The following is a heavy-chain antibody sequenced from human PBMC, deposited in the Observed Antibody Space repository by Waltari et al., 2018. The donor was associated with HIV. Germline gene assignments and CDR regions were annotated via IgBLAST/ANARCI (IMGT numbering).Heavy chain of an antibody. V-gene: IGHV1-2*02. Sequence: LVQSGAEVKKPGASLMISCKASGYKFGGQYMHWVRQAPGKGPEWMGWINPNSGGRNYAEKFQGRVTMTSDTSTDTAYLGLNSLTSDDTAVYYCVREFRTDPGDYGGEWGPGTLVTVSS. J-gene: IGHJ4*02. CDR1: GYKFGGQY. D-gene: IGHD4-17*01. CDR2: INPNSGGR. CDR3: VREFRTDPGDYGGE.